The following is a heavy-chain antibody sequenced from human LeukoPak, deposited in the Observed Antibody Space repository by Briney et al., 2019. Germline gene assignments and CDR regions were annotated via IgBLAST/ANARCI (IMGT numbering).Heavy chain of an antibody. D-gene: IGHD6-13*01. V-gene: IGHV4-34*01. Sequence: SETLSLTCAVYGGSFSGYYWSWIRQPPGKGLEWIGEINHSGSTNYNPSLKSRVTISVDTSKNQFSLKLSSVTAADTAVYYCATGTRTYSSSWYYYYGMDVWGQGTRSPSP. CDR1: GGSFSGYY. J-gene: IGHJ6*02. CDR3: ATGTRTYSSSWYYYYGMDV. CDR2: INHSGST.